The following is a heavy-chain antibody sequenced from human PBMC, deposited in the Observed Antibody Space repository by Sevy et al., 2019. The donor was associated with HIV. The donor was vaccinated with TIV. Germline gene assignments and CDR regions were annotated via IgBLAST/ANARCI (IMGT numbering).Heavy chain of an antibody. J-gene: IGHJ4*02. Sequence: GGSLRLSCAASGFTFSRYAMHWVRQAPGKGLEWVAVISYDGSNKYYADSVKGRFTISRDNSKNTLYLQMNSLRAEDTAVYYCARDRGDGYKDFDYWGQGTLVTVSS. CDR1: GFTFSRYA. CDR2: ISYDGSNK. CDR3: ARDRGDGYKDFDY. D-gene: IGHD3-10*01. V-gene: IGHV3-30-3*01.